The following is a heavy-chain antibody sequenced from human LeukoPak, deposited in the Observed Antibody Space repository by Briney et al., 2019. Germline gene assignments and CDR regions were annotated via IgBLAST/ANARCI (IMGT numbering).Heavy chain of an antibody. V-gene: IGHV4-4*07. D-gene: IGHD3-22*01. J-gene: IGHJ3*02. Sequence: PSETLSLTCTVSGASLSSFYWSWIRQPAGKGLEWISRIYTSGTNYNPSHKRRVTMSVATSKNQFSLNLSSVTAADTAVYYCARAYYYDSSARVAFDIWGQRTMVTVSS. CDR1: GASLSSFY. CDR3: ARAYYYDSSARVAFDI. CDR2: IYTSGT.